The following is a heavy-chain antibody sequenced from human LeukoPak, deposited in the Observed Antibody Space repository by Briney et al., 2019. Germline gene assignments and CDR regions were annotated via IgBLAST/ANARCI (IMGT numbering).Heavy chain of an antibody. D-gene: IGHD4-17*01. CDR3: ARLALDYGDYVSYYYGMDV. CDR2: INHSGSA. V-gene: IGHV4-34*01. CDR1: GGSFSGYY. Sequence: PSETLSLTCAVYGGSFSGYYWSWIRQPPGKGLEWIGEINHSGSANYNPSLKSRVTISVDTSKNQFSLKLSSVTAADTAVYYCARLALDYGDYVSYYYGMDVWGQGTTVTVSS. J-gene: IGHJ6*02.